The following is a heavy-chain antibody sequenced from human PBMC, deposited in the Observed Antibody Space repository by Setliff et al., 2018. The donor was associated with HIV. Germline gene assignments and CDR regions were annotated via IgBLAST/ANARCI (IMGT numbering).Heavy chain of an antibody. CDR1: GGSISSGSYY. V-gene: IGHV4-61*09. CDR3: AGSSPSVVDAFDI. Sequence: SETLSLTCTVSGGSISSGSYYWSWIRQPAGKGLEWVGHIYTSGSTYNNPSLKSRVTISLDTSKNQFSLKLSSVTAADTAVYFCAGSSPSVVDAFDIWGQGTTVTVSS. CDR2: IYTSGST. J-gene: IGHJ3*02. D-gene: IGHD6-6*01.